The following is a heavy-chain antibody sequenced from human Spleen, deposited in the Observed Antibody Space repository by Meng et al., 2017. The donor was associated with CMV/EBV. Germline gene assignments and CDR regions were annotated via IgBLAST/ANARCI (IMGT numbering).Heavy chain of an antibody. Sequence: GSGFTFSDYYMSWIRQAPGKGLECISYISSSASNIYYADSVKGRFTISRDNAKNSLYLQMNSLRAEDTAFYYCARDGKGAAGIFSDYWGQGTLVTVSS. CDR2: ISSSASNI. CDR3: ARDGKGAAGIFSDY. CDR1: GFTFSDYY. D-gene: IGHD6-13*01. J-gene: IGHJ4*02. V-gene: IGHV3-11*01.